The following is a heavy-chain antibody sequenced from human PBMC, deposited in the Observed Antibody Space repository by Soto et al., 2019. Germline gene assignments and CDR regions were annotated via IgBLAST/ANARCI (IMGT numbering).Heavy chain of an antibody. CDR3: ASANSGSYLLGY. V-gene: IGHV3-21*01. Sequence: GGSLRLSCAASGFTFSSYSMNWVRQAPGKGLEWVSSISSSSSYIYYADSVKGRFTISRDNAKNSLYLQMNSLRAEDTAVYYCASANSGSYLLGYWGQGTLVTASS. D-gene: IGHD1-26*01. J-gene: IGHJ4*02. CDR1: GFTFSSYS. CDR2: ISSSSSYI.